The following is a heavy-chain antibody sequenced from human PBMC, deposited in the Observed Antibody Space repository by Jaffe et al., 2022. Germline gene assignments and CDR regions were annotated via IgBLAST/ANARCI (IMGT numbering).Heavy chain of an antibody. CDR1: GFTVSSNY. V-gene: IGHV3-66*02. D-gene: IGHD4-17*01. CDR3: ARAEVTTVTLDAFDI. CDR2: IYSGGST. J-gene: IGHJ3*02. Sequence: EVQLVESGGGLVQPGGSLRLSCAASGFTVSSNYMSWVRQAPGKGLEWVSVIYSGGSTYYADSVKGRFTISRDNSKNTLYLQMNSLRAEDTAVYYCARAEVTTVTLDAFDIWGQGTMVTVSS.